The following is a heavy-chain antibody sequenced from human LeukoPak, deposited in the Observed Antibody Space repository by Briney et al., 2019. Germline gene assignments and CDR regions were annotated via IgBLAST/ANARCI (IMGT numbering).Heavy chain of an antibody. Sequence: PSETLSLTCTVSGGSISSYYWSWIRQPAGKGLEWIGRIYTSGSTNYNPSLKSRVTMSVDTSKNQFSLKLSSVTAADTAVYYCARVARGITIFGVVLDYFDYWGQGTLVSVSS. V-gene: IGHV4-4*07. J-gene: IGHJ4*02. CDR1: GGSISSYY. D-gene: IGHD3-3*01. CDR2: IYTSGST. CDR3: ARVARGITIFGVVLDYFDY.